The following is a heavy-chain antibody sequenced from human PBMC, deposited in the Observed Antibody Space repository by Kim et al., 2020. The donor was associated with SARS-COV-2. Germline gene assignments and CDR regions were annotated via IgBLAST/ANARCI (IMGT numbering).Heavy chain of an antibody. D-gene: IGHD3-16*02. V-gene: IGHV3-73*01. Sequence: GGSLRLSCAASGFTFSGSAMHWVRQASGKGLEWVGRIRSKAKSYATTYAASLKGRFTISRDDSKNTAYLQMNSLKSEDTAVYYCTRQPYDYVWGSYRYLSDSLNAEYFHHWGQGTLVTVSS. CDR2: IRSKAKSYAT. CDR1: GFTFSGSA. J-gene: IGHJ1*01. CDR3: TRQPYDYVWGSYRYLSDSLNAEYFHH.